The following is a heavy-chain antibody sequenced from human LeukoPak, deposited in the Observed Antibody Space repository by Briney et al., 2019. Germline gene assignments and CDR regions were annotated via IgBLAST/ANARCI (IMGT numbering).Heavy chain of an antibody. V-gene: IGHV6-1*01. Sequence: SQTLSLTCAISGDSVSSNSAAWNWIRQSPSRGLEWLGRTYYRSKWYNDYAVSVKSRITINPDTSKNQFPLQLNSVTPEDTAVYYCARAGGTTLYHWFDPWGQGTLVTVSS. CDR2: TYYRSKWYN. D-gene: IGHD1-1*01. J-gene: IGHJ5*02. CDR3: ARAGGTTLYHWFDP. CDR1: GDSVSSNSAA.